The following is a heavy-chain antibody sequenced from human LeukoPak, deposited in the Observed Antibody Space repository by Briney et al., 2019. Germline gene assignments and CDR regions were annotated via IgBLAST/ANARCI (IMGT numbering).Heavy chain of an antibody. D-gene: IGHD2-21*02. V-gene: IGHV4-34*01. CDR1: GGSFSGYY. J-gene: IGHJ3*02. CDR2: INHSGST. CDR3: ARGAIVVVTATLDAFDI. Sequence: SETLSLTCAVYGGSFSGYYWSWIRQPPGKGLEWIGEINHSGSTNYNPSLKSRVTIAVDTSKNQFSLKLSSVTAADTAVYYCARGAIVVVTATLDAFDIWGQGTMVTVSS.